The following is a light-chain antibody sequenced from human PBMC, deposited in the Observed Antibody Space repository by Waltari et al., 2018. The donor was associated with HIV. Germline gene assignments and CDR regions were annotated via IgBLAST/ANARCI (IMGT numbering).Light chain of an antibody. V-gene: IGKV3-11*01. CDR3: QQRDKWPPSYT. J-gene: IGKJ2*01. Sequence: EIVLTPSPATLSLSPGHTATLSCRANQSISSYLAWYQQKPGQAPRPLIYDASHRATGIPARFSGSGSGTDFTLTIGPLEPEDFAVYYCQQRDKWPPSYTFGQGTRVEI. CDR1: QSISSY. CDR2: DAS.